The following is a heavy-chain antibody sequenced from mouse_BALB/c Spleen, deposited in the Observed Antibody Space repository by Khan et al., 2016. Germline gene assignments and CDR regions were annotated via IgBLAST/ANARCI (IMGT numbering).Heavy chain of an antibody. J-gene: IGHJ2*01. CDR3: ARPHCGFEEGYYFEC. CDR1: GYSFTGYY. V-gene: IGHV1S34*01. Sequence: LVKTGASVKISCKASGYSFTGYYMHWVRQSHGKSLEWIGYISCYNGATKYNQKFKDKATFTVDTSSNTAYMQLNSLTSEDSAVDYCARPHCGFEEGYYFECWGQGTTLTDST. CDR2: ISCYNGAT.